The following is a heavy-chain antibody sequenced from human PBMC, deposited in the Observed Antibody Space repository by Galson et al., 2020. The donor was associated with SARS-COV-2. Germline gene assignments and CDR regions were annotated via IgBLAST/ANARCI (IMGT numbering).Heavy chain of an antibody. Sequence: ASVKVSCKASGYTFSSYAMNWVRQAPGQGLEWMGWINTNTGNPTYAQGFTGRFFFSLDTSVSTAYLQISSLKAEDTAVYYCARVFGLDTIQRGDDAFDIWGQGTMVTVSS. J-gene: IGHJ3*02. D-gene: IGHD3-10*02. CDR1: GYTFSSYA. CDR3: ARVFGLDTIQRGDDAFDI. V-gene: IGHV7-4-1*02. CDR2: INTNTGNP.